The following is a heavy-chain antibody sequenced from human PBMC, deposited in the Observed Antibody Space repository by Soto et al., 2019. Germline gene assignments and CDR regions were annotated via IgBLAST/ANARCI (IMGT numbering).Heavy chain of an antibody. CDR2: IYYSGTT. CDR3: LTPDHYHTSGIDY. CDR1: GGSINSDDYY. V-gene: IGHV4-30-4*01. J-gene: IGHJ4*02. D-gene: IGHD3-22*01. Sequence: SETLSLTCTVSGGSINSDDYYWSWIRQPPGKGLEWIGYIYYSGTTYYNPSLKSRVTISVDTSKNQFSLRLTSVTAADTAVYYCLTPDHYHTSGIDYWGQANLVSVS.